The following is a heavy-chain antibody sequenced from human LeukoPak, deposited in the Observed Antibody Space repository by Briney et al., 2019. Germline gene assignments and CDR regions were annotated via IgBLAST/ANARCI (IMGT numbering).Heavy chain of an antibody. CDR3: ARHSGIVGARDAFDI. D-gene: IGHD1-26*01. CDR2: IYYSGST. V-gene: IGHV4-59*08. Sequence: SETLSLTCTVSGGSISSYYWSWIRQPPGKGLEWIGYIYYSGSTNYNPSLKSRVTISVDTSKNQFSLKLSSVTAADTAVYYCARHSGIVGARDAFDIWGQGTMVTVSS. J-gene: IGHJ3*02. CDR1: GGSISSYY.